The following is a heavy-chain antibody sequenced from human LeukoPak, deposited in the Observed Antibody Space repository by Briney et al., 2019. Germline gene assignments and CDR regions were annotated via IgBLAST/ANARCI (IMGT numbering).Heavy chain of an antibody. CDR1: GGSFSGYY. V-gene: IGHV4-34*01. CDR2: INHSGST. J-gene: IGHJ5*02. Sequence: SETLSLTCAVYGGSFSGYYWSWIRQPPGKGLEWIGEINHSGSTNYNPSLKSRVTISVDTSKNQFSLKLSSVTAADTAVCYCARARGRRFSWFDPWGQGTLVTVSS. CDR3: ARARGRRFSWFDP. D-gene: IGHD3-16*01.